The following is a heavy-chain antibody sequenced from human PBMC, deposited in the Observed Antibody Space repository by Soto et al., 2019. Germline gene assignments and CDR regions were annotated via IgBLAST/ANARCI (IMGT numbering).Heavy chain of an antibody. Sequence: QVQLVESGGGVVQPGRSLRLSCAASGFTFSSDGMHWVRQAPGKGLEWVAVIWYDGSNKYYADSVKGRFTISRDNSKNTLYLQMNSLRAEDTAVYYCARDPKYYDFWSAPGGMDVWGQGTTVTVSS. CDR1: GFTFSSDG. J-gene: IGHJ6*02. CDR3: ARDPKYYDFWSAPGGMDV. CDR2: IWYDGSNK. V-gene: IGHV3-33*01. D-gene: IGHD3-3*01.